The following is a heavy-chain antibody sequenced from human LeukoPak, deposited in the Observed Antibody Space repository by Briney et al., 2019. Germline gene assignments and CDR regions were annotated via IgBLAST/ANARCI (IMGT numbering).Heavy chain of an antibody. CDR1: GGSISSYY. J-gene: IGHJ6*03. CDR3: ARSGPYYYYYYMDV. Sequence: SETLSLTCTVSGGSISSYYWSWIRQPPGKGLEWIGYIYYSVSTNYNPSLKSRVTISVDTSKNQFSLKLSSVTAADTAVYYCARSGPYYYYYYMDVWGKGTTVTISS. D-gene: IGHD2-8*02. V-gene: IGHV4-59*08. CDR2: IYYSVST.